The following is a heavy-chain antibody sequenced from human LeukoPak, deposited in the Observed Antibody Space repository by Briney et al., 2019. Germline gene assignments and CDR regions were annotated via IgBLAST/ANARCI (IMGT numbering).Heavy chain of an antibody. CDR1: GGAITNYY. Sequence: SETLSLTCGVSGGAITNYYWNWIRQAPGKGLEWLGYIYYTGSTTYNPSVKSRVTMSVDTSTNQFSLKLSSVTAADTAVYYCARYCGSTSCYKWFDPWGQGTLVTVSS. D-gene: IGHD2-2*02. CDR2: IYYTGST. CDR3: ARYCGSTSCYKWFDP. J-gene: IGHJ5*02. V-gene: IGHV4-59*12.